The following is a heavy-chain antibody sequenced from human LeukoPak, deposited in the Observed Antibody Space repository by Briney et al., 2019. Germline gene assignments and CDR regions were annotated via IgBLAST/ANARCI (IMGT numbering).Heavy chain of an antibody. CDR1: GFTVSSNF. J-gene: IGHJ4*02. CDR3: ARVGGRASAPDPFDY. Sequence: GGSLRLSCAASGFTVSSNFMSWVRQAPGKGLEWVSVIYSGGSTHYADSVKGRFTISRDNSKNTLYLQMNSLRAEDAAVYYCARVGGRASAPDPFDYWGQGTLVTVSS. V-gene: IGHV3-66*01. CDR2: IYSGGST. D-gene: IGHD1-26*01.